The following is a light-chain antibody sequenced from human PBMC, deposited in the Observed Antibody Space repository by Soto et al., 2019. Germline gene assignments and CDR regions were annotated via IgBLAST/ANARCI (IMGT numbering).Light chain of an antibody. CDR1: TGAVTSGYS. J-gene: IGLJ1*01. V-gene: IGLV7-43*01. Sequence: QAVVTQEASVTVSPGGTVTLTCASSTGAVTSGYSPNWFQQKPGQAPRALIYSTTSRYFWTPARFSGALLGGKAVLTLSGVKPEDEAEYYCLLYYGGVHVFGTGTKVTVL. CDR2: STT. CDR3: LLYYGGVHV.